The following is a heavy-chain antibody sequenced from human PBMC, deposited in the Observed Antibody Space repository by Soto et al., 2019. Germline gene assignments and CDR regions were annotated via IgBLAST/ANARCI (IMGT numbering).Heavy chain of an antibody. CDR1: GYTFNTYG. D-gene: IGHD2-15*01. CDR2: ISTYNGKT. V-gene: IGHV1-18*01. J-gene: IGHJ5*02. Sequence: QVQLVQSGGEVKMPGASVKVSCKASGYTFNTYGISWVRQAPGQGLVWMGWISTYNGKTYYAQNFQGRVTMTTDTSTSPPYMELRSLRSNDTAVYFCGRDFCSGGSCYYTWFDPWGQGTRVTVSS. CDR3: GRDFCSGGSCYYTWFDP.